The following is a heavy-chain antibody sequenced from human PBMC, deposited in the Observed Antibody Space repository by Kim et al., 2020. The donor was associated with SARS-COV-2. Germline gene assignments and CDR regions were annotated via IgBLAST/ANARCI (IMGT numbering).Heavy chain of an antibody. CDR3: ARTGLAAAGKHYYYYYGMDV. CDR2: IYYSGST. D-gene: IGHD6-13*01. V-gene: IGHV4-39*01. CDR1: GGSISSSSYY. J-gene: IGHJ6*02. Sequence: SETPSLTCTVSGGSISSSSYYWGWIRQPPGKGLEWIGSIYYSGSTYYNPSLKSRITISVDTSKNQFSLKLSSVTAADTAVYYCARTGLAAAGKHYYYYYGMDVWGQGTTVTVSS.